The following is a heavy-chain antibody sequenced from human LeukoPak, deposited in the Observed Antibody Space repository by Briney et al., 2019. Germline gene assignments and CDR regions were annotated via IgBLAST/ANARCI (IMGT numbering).Heavy chain of an antibody. CDR1: GGSFSGYY. Sequence: SETLSLTCAVYGGSFSGYYWSWIRQPPGKGLEWIGEINHSGSTNYNPSLKSRVTISVDTSKNQFSLKLSSVTAADKAVYYCARAGLDYWGQGTLVTVSS. V-gene: IGHV4-34*01. J-gene: IGHJ4*02. CDR2: INHSGST. CDR3: ARAGLDY.